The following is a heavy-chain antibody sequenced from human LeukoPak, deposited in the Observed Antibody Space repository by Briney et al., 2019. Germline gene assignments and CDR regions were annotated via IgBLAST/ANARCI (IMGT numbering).Heavy chain of an antibody. Sequence: ASVKVSCKASGGTFSSHAISWVRQAPGQGLEWMGWISAYNGNTNYAQKLQGRVTMTTDTSTSTAYMELRSLRSDDTAVYYCARDPPKYSSSWYIVSPYYYYGMDVWGQGTTVTVSS. CDR1: GGTFSSHA. CDR3: ARDPPKYSSSWYIVSPYYYYGMDV. V-gene: IGHV1-18*01. D-gene: IGHD6-13*01. CDR2: ISAYNGNT. J-gene: IGHJ6*02.